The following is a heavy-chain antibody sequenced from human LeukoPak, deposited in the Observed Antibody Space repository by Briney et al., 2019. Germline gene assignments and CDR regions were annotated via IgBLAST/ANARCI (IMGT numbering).Heavy chain of an antibody. Sequence: GGSLRFSCAASGFTVSSNYMSWVRQAPGKGLEWVSVIYSGGSTYYADSVKGRFTISRDDSKNTLYLQMNSLRAEDTAVYYCARGGDTGWFDPWGQGTLVTVSS. CDR3: ARGGDTGWFDP. J-gene: IGHJ5*02. CDR2: IYSGGST. V-gene: IGHV3-53*01. D-gene: IGHD5-18*01. CDR1: GFTVSSNY.